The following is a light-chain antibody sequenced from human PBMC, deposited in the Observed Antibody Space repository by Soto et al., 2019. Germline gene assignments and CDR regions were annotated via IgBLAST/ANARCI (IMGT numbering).Light chain of an antibody. CDR2: GAS. CDR3: LRYGDSPPAYT. CDR1: QSVSSRN. Sequence: EIVLTQSPGTVSLSPGERATLSCRASQSVSSRNLAWYRQKPGQAPSLLIFGASNRATGIPDRFSGSGSGTDITLTISRLEPEDCAVYYCLRYGDSPPAYTCGQGTKLEIK. J-gene: IGKJ2*01. V-gene: IGKV3-20*01.